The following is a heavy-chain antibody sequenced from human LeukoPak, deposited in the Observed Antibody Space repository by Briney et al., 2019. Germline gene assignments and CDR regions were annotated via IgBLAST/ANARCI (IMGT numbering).Heavy chain of an antibody. Sequence: GGSLRLSCAASGFTFSDYYMSWIRQAPGKELKWVSYISSSGSTIYYADSVKGRFTISRDNAKNSLYLQMNSLRAEDTAVYYCARPLSNYYDSSGYGYWGQGTLVTVSS. CDR1: GFTFSDYY. J-gene: IGHJ4*02. V-gene: IGHV3-11*01. CDR2: ISSSGSTI. CDR3: ARPLSNYYDSSGYGY. D-gene: IGHD3-22*01.